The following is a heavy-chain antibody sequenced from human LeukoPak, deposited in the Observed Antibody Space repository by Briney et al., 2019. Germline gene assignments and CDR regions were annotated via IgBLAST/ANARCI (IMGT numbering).Heavy chain of an antibody. CDR2: IIPTFGTA. Sequence: GASVKVSCKASGGTFSSYAISWVRQAPGQGLEWMGGIIPTFGTANYAQKFQGRVTITADESTSTAYMELSSLRSEDTAVYYCARDPGSLRPPNDAFDIWGQGAMVTVSS. CDR1: GGTFSSYA. J-gene: IGHJ3*02. CDR3: ARDPGSLRPPNDAFDI. V-gene: IGHV1-69*01. D-gene: IGHD4-17*01.